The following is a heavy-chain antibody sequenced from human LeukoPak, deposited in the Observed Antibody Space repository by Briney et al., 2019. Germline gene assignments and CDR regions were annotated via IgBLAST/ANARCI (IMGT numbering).Heavy chain of an antibody. CDR2: ISYDGSNK. CDR1: GFTFSSYG. J-gene: IGHJ4*02. D-gene: IGHD6-13*01. CDR3: ARPSAAGPYFDY. V-gene: IGHV3-30*03. Sequence: PGGSLRLSCAASGFTFSSYGMHWVRQAPGKGLEWVAVISYDGSNKYYADSVKGRFTISRDNSKNTLYLQMNSLRAEDTAVYYCARPSAAGPYFDYWGQGTLVTVSS.